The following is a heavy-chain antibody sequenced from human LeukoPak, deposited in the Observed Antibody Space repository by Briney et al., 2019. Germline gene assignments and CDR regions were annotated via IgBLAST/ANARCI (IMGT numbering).Heavy chain of an antibody. J-gene: IGHJ6*02. V-gene: IGHV4-39*07. CDR2: IHYSGST. Sequence: SETLSLTCTVSGGSISSSSYYWGWIRQPPGKGLEWIGNIHYSGSTHYNPSLKSRVTISVDTSKNQFSLKLSSVTAADTAVYYCASSDRTHVLAAAGRSSLHYYYYHGMDVWGQGTTVTVSS. D-gene: IGHD6-13*01. CDR3: ASSDRTHVLAAAGRSSLHYYYYHGMDV. CDR1: GGSISSSSYY.